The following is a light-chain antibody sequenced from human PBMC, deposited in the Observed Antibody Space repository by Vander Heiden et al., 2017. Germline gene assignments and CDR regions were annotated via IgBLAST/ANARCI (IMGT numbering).Light chain of an antibody. J-gene: IGKJ3*01. CDR1: QSVSSSY. V-gene: IGKV3-20*01. CDR3: QQDGSSPFT. CDR2: GAS. Sequence: EIVLTQSPGTLSLSPWERATLSCRASQSVSSSYLAWYQQKPGQAPRLLIYGASSRATGIPDRFSGSGSGTDFTLTISRLEPEDFAVYYCQQDGSSPFTFGPGTKVDIK.